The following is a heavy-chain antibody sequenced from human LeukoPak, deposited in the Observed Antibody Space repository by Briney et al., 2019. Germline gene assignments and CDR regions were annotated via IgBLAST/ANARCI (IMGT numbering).Heavy chain of an antibody. J-gene: IGHJ4*02. D-gene: IGHD3-22*01. CDR2: IIPIFGTA. Sequence: SVKVSCKASGGTSSSYAISWVRQAPGQGLEWMGGIIPIFGTANYAQKFQGRVTITADESTSTAYMELSSLRSEDTAVYYCAREGNYYDSRMDIYLDYWGQGTLVTVSS. CDR1: GGTSSSYA. V-gene: IGHV1-69*13. CDR3: AREGNYYDSRMDIYLDY.